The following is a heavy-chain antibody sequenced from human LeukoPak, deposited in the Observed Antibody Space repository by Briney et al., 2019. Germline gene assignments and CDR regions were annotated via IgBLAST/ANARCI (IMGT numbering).Heavy chain of an antibody. D-gene: IGHD3-9*01. CDR2: INAYNGNT. J-gene: IGHJ4*02. CDR3: ARSTENVLRYFDWLSPRD. CDR1: GYTFTSYG. Sequence: VASVKVSCKASGYTFTSYGISWVRQAPGQGLEWMGWINAYNGNTNYAQKLQGRVTMTTDTSTSTAYMELRSLRSDDTAVYYCARSTENVLRYFDWLSPRDWGQGTLVTVSS. V-gene: IGHV1-18*01.